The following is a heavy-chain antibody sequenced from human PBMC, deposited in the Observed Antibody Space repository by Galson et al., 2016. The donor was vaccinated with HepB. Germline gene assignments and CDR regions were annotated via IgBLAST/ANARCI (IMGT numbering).Heavy chain of an antibody. CDR2: LIPLFGPA. V-gene: IGHV1-69*13. D-gene: IGHD4-17*01. Sequence: SVKVSCKASGGFFSSYAFNWVRQAPGQGLEWMGGLIPLFGPANYTQKFQDRLTITADESTSTVHMELSSLRSEDTAVYYCASSYGDYQYGYFDYWGRGTLVSVSS. CDR1: GGFFSSYA. J-gene: IGHJ4*02. CDR3: ASSYGDYQYGYFDY.